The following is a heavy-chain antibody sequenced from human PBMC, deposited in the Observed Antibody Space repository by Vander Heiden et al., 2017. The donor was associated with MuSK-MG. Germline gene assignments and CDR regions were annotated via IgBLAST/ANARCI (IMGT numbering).Heavy chain of an antibody. V-gene: IGHV1-2*04. CDR3: SIAYDYEPYFDD. Sequence: QVQLVQSGAEVMKPGASVKVSCKASGYTFTGYYMHWVRQAPGEGLEWMGWINPNRAGTNEAQKFQGWVTMTMDTSISTAYRELSRLRSDDTAVYYFSIAYDYEPYFDDWGQGTLVAVSS. CDR2: INPNRAGT. CDR1: GYTFTGYY. D-gene: IGHD3-22*01. J-gene: IGHJ4*02.